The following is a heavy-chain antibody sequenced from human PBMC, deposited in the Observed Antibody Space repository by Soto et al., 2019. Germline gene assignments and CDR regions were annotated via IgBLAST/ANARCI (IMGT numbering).Heavy chain of an antibody. J-gene: IGHJ4*02. D-gene: IGHD3-10*01. CDR3: ARRKFRCLAGTPGPFDS. V-gene: IGHV4-4*02. Sequence: QVQLRETGPGRVKPSWTLSLICSVSGGSLGTSNWWSWVRQSPGKGLQRIGDIYETGRTNYTPSLERRLTNEEDESKTQLSLKLSSVTAADPAVYYYARRKFRCLAGTPGPFDSCGQGNLVIVSS. CDR2: IYETGRT. CDR1: GGSLGTSNW.